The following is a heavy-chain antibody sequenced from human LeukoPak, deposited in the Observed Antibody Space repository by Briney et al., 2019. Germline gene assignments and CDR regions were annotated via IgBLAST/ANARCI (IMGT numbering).Heavy chain of an antibody. CDR1: GFTVSSNA. D-gene: IGHD4-17*01. CDR2: ISGSGQST. CDR3: AKTTVIDD. V-gene: IGHV3-23*01. Sequence: PGGTLSLSCAAYGFTVSSNAMGWVRPGQGKGLELVSTISGSGQSTHYAASVKGPFTISRDKSKSTLYLQTNSLRADDTALYFCAKTTVIDDWSQGTLVTVSS. J-gene: IGHJ4*02.